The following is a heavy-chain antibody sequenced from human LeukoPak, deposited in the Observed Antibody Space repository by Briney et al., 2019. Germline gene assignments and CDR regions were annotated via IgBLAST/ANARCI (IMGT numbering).Heavy chain of an antibody. D-gene: IGHD2-15*01. J-gene: IGHJ4*02. CDR3: ATWGIGYCRGGSCYSGSIFVDY. Sequence: ASVKVSCKVSGYTLTELSMHWVRQAPGKGLEWMGGFDPEDGETIYAQKFQGRVTMTEDTSTDTAYMELSSLRSEDTAVYYCATWGIGYCRGGSCYSGSIFVDYWGQGTLVTVSS. CDR2: FDPEDGET. CDR1: GYTLTELS. V-gene: IGHV1-24*01.